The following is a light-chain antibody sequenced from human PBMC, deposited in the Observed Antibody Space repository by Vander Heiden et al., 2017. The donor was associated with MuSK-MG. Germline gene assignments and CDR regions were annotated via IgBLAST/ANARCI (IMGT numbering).Light chain of an antibody. V-gene: IGLV6-57*02. J-gene: IGLJ3*02. CDR1: SGSIASKY. CDR2: EDN. CDR3: QAEDSSIRV. Sequence: FMLTQHHSVSSSPVTTVTISCTGSSGSIASKYVEWYQQRTGSAPSTVIHEDNQRASGVHDRFSGSRESSANSASLTIAGRKTEEEADYDCQAEDSSIRVFGGGTKRTVL.